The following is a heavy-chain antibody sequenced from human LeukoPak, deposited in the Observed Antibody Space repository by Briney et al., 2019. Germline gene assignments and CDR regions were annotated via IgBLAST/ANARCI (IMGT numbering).Heavy chain of an antibody. Sequence: GGSLRLSCAASGFTFSSYGMSWVRQAPGKGLEWVSVLYSGGFTYYPDSVQGRFTISRDTSKNTLNLQMSSLRVEDTAIYYCARVIRGYCSRWGQGTLVTVSS. CDR1: GFTFSSYG. CDR3: ARVIRGYCSR. D-gene: IGHD2-2*01. CDR2: LYSGGFT. V-gene: IGHV3-53*01. J-gene: IGHJ4*02.